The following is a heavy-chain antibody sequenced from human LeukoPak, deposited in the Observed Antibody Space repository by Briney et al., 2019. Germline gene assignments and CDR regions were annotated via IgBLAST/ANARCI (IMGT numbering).Heavy chain of an antibody. CDR2: IRYDGGNK. V-gene: IGHV3-33*01. Sequence: QPGGSLRLSCEASGFTFSYYGMHWVRQAPGKGLEWVAVIRYDGGNKDYADSVKGRLTISRDNSKNTLYLQMNSLRAEDTAVYYCARDKSSGWYGQAFDIWGQGTMVTVSS. CDR3: ARDKSSGWYGQAFDI. D-gene: IGHD6-19*01. J-gene: IGHJ3*02. CDR1: GFTFSYYG.